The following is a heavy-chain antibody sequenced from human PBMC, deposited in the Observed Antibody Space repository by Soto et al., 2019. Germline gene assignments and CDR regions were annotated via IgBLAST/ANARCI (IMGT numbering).Heavy chain of an antibody. CDR2: VNPNGGST. D-gene: IGHD3-22*01. V-gene: IGHV1-46*01. J-gene: IGHJ5*02. CDR3: ARGLFDRRPPWLDP. CDR1: GYTFTNYY. Sequence: QVQVVQSGAEVKKPGASVKLSCKTSGYTFTNYYMHWVRQAPGKGLEWMGIVNPNGGSTDYTQKSPGRVSMTRDTSTSTVYMELSSLRSEDTAVYYCARGLFDRRPPWLDPWGQGTQVTVSS.